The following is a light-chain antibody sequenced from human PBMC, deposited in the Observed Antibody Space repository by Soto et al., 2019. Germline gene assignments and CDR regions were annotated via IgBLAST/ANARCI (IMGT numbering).Light chain of an antibody. CDR2: EVN. V-gene: IGLV2-8*01. J-gene: IGLJ1*01. CDR3: ASYAGNSRYV. Sequence: QSALTQPPSASGSPGQSVTISCTGTSSDVGNHDYVSWYQQHPGKAPKLIIFEVNKRPSGVPDRFSGSKSGNTASLTVSGLQAEDEAVYYCASYAGNSRYVFGTGTKLTVL. CDR1: SSDVGNHDY.